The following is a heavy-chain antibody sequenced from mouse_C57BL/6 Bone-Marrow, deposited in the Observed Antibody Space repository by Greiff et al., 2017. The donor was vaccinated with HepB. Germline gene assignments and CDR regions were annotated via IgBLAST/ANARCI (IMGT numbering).Heavy chain of an antibody. V-gene: IGHV2-5*01. Sequence: QVQLKQSGPGLVQPSQSLSITCTVSGFSLTSYGVHWVRQSPGKGLEWLGVIWRGGSTDYNAAFMSRLSITKDNSKSQVFFKMNSLQADDTAIYYCAKNNSSDLYYYAMDYWGKGTSVTVSS. J-gene: IGHJ4*01. D-gene: IGHD3-2*02. CDR1: GFSLTSYG. CDR3: AKNNSSDLYYYAMDY. CDR2: IWRGGST.